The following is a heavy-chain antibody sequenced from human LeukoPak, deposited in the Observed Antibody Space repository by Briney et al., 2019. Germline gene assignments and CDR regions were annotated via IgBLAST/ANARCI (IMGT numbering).Heavy chain of an antibody. Sequence: SQTLSLTCTVSGGSIGSGSYYWSWIRQPAGKGLEWIGRIYTSGSTNYNPSLKSRVTISVDTSKNQFSLKLSSVTAADTAVYYRVRESIAAAGMWDAFDIWGQGTMVTVSS. CDR2: IYTSGST. V-gene: IGHV4-61*02. CDR3: VRESIAAAGMWDAFDI. D-gene: IGHD6-13*01. J-gene: IGHJ3*02. CDR1: GGSIGSGSYY.